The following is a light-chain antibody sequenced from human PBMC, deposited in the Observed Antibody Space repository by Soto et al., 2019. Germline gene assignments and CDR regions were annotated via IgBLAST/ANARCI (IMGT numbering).Light chain of an antibody. J-gene: IGKJ2*01. CDR1: QSISSY. CDR3: QHRRA. CDR2: DVS. Sequence: EIVLTQSPATLSLSPGERATLSCRASQSISSYFAWYQHKPGQAPRLLIYDVSNRATGIPARFSGSGSGTDFTLTISGLEPEDFAVYVCQHRRAFGQGTRLEI. V-gene: IGKV3-11*01.